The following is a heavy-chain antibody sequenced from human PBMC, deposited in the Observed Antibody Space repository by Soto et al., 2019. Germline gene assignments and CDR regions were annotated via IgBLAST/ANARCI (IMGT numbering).Heavy chain of an antibody. CDR3: ARAIYSSPSTLNLAS. CDR2: INAGSGTT. Sequence: QVQLVQSGAEVKKPGASVTVSCEASGYTFTTYPVHWVRQAPGQNFEWMGLINAGSGTTKYSQNFQGIVTISRDTSANTAYMELSSLRSDDTAVYYCARAIYSSPSTLNLASWGQGTLVTVSS. J-gene: IGHJ4*02. D-gene: IGHD6-6*01. V-gene: IGHV1-3*01. CDR1: GYTFTTYP.